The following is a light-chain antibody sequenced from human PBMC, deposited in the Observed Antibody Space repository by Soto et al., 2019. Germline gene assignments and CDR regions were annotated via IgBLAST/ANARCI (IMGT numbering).Light chain of an antibody. CDR2: DAS. CDR3: KQYENYWT. CDR1: QPISSW. Sequence: DIQMTQSPPTLSASVGDRVTITCRASQPISSWLAWYHQKPGKAPKLLIYDASNLESGVPSRFSGSGSGTEFTLTISSLHPEDFGIYYCKQYENYWTFGQGTKVEIK. V-gene: IGKV1-5*01. J-gene: IGKJ1*01.